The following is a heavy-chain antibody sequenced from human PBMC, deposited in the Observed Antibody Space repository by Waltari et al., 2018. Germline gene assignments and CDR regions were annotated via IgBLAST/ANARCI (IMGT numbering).Heavy chain of an antibody. CDR1: GGSLSRSSYY. Sequence: QLQLQESGPGLVKPSETLSLTCTVSGGSLSRSSYYLGWIRQPPGKGLEWIGSIYYSGSTYYNPSLKSRVTISVDTSKNQFSLKLSSVTAADTAVYYCARVGLMVVTPVSFDYWGQGTLVTVSS. J-gene: IGHJ4*02. CDR3: ARVGLMVVTPVSFDY. V-gene: IGHV4-39*07. D-gene: IGHD2-21*02. CDR2: IYYSGST.